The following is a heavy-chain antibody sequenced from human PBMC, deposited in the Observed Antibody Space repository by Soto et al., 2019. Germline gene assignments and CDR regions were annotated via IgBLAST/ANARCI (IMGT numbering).Heavy chain of an antibody. CDR2: FYHPGTT. CDR1: GGSITSYY. V-gene: IGHV4-59*01. CDR3: ARGGGSSWYSNFDY. J-gene: IGHJ4*02. D-gene: IGHD6-13*01. Sequence: QVQLQESGPGLVKPSETLSLTCTVCGGSITSYYWGWIRQPPGKGLENIGYFYHPGTTNYSPSLKIRVTISVDTSKNQFSLKLSSVTAADTAVYYCARGGGSSWYSNFDYWGQGTLVTVSS.